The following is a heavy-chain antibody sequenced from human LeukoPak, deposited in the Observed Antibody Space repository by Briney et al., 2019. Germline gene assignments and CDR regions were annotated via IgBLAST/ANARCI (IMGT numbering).Heavy chain of an antibody. J-gene: IGHJ4*02. V-gene: IGHV4-59*01. CDR1: DDSISDYY. Sequence: SETLSLTCTVSDDSISDYYRGWIRQPPGKGLEWIGYFHNSGTSTYNPSLKSRVTISADTSKNRFSLKLNSLTTADTAVYYCTRGAGWLIDYWGQGILVTVSS. D-gene: IGHD3-16*01. CDR2: FHNSGTS. CDR3: TRGAGWLIDY.